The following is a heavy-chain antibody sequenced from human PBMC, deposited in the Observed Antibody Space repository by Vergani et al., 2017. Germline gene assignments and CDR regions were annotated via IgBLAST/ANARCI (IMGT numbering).Heavy chain of an antibody. V-gene: IGHV3-9*01. CDR1: GFTFDDYA. D-gene: IGHD3-3*01. CDR2: ISWNSGSI. CDR3: AKDHYDFWSGYPNLSPFDL. J-gene: IGHJ2*01. Sequence: EVQLVESGGGVVQPGRSLRLSCAASGFTFDDYAMHWVRQATGKGLEWVSGISWNSGSIGYADSVKGRFTISRDNAKNSLYLQMNSLRAEDTALYYCAKDHYDFWSGYPNLSPFDLWGRGTLVTVSS.